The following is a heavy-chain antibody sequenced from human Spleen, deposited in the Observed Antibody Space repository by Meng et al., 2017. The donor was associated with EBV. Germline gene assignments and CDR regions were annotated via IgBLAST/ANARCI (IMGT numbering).Heavy chain of an antibody. CDR2: IIPIFGTA. D-gene: IGHD6-13*01. J-gene: IGHJ5*02. CDR1: GGTFSSYA. CDR3: ARTAIAATGSYEWFDP. Sequence: VQVVQVWGEVKKPGSAVKVPCKASGGTFSSYAISWVRQAPGQGLEWMGGIIPIFGTANYAQKFQGRVTITADESTSTAYMELSSLRSADTAVYYCARTAIAATGSYEWFDPWGQGTLVTVSS. V-gene: IGHV1-69*01.